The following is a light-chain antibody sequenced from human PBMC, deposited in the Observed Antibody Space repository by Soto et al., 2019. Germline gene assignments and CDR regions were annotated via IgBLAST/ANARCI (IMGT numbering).Light chain of an antibody. CDR3: QQYGSSPAA. Sequence: EIVLTQSTGTLSLSPGERATISCRASQNFSSSYLDLYQQKHGQAPSLLIYVASSRASGIPDRFSGRGSGTDSTLTISRLEPADFAVYYCQQYGSSPAASGQGTKVEI. CDR1: QNFSSSY. V-gene: IGKV3-20*01. J-gene: IGKJ1*01. CDR2: VAS.